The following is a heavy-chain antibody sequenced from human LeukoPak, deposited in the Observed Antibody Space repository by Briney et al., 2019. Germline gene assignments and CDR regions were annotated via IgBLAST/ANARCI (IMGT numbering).Heavy chain of an antibody. J-gene: IGHJ4*02. CDR3: ARAPRGGRVDY. CDR1: GFTFSSYW. V-gene: IGHV4-4*02. Sequence: GSLRLSCAASGFTFSSYWMSWVRQPPGKGLEWIGEIYHSGSTNYNPSLKSRVTISVDTSKNQFSLKLSSVTAADTAVYYCARAPRGGRVDYWGQGTLVTVSS. CDR2: IYHSGST. D-gene: IGHD3-16*01.